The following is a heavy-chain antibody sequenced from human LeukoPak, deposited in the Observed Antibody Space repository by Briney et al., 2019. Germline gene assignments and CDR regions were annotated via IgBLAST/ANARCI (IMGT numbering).Heavy chain of an antibody. J-gene: IGHJ3*02. CDR1: EFTFDNYA. Sequence: PGGSLRLSCAASEFTFDNYAMSWVRQAPGKGLEWVSVISGSGYYSYCADSVKGRFTVSRDNSKTTLYLQMNSLRADDTAVYYCAKGIQLWSGVDAFDIWGQGTMVTVSS. CDR3: AKGIQLWSGVDAFDI. D-gene: IGHD5-18*01. V-gene: IGHV3-23*01. CDR2: ISGSGYYS.